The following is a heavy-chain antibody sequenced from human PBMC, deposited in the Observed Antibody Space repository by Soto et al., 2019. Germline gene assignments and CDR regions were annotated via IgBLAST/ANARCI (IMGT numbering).Heavy chain of an antibody. CDR3: ARTSSGGTSRPLDY. J-gene: IGHJ4*02. V-gene: IGHV4-30-4*01. CDR2: IYYTGST. CDR1: GGSISSGDYF. D-gene: IGHD2-15*01. Sequence: QVQLQESGPGLVRPSQTLPLTCTVSGGSISSGDYFWSWIRQPPGKGLEWIGYIYYTGSTDYNPSLKSRITISVDTSKNQFSLNLSSVTAADTAVYYCARTSSGGTSRPLDYWGQGILITVSS.